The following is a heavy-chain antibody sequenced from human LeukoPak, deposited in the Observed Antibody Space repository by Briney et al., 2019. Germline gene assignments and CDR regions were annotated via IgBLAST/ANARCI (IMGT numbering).Heavy chain of an antibody. Sequence: GGSLRLSCVGSGLSLSKSHMHWVRQAPGKGLEWVANIKQDGSEKYYVDSVKGRFTISRDNAKNSLYLQINSLRAEDTAVYYCARFKGGYYYDSSGYYWFDPWGQGTLVTVSS. CDR3: ARFKGGYYYDSSGYYWFDP. CDR1: GLSLSKSH. J-gene: IGHJ5*02. CDR2: IKQDGSEK. V-gene: IGHV3-7*03. D-gene: IGHD3-22*01.